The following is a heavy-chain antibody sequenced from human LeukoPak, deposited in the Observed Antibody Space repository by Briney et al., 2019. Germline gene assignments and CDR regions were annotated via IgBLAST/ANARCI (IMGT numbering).Heavy chain of an antibody. V-gene: IGHV3-23*01. CDR2: LSPSGVDT. J-gene: IGHJ3*02. CDR3: ARRAYNWGAFDI. Sequence: GGSLRLSCAASGFTFTNYAMNWVRQAPGKGLEWVSTLSPSGVDTYYADSVKGRFTISRDSSKNTLYLQMNSLRAEDTAVYYCARRAYNWGAFDIWGQGTLVTVSS. D-gene: IGHD5-24*01. CDR1: GFTFTNYA.